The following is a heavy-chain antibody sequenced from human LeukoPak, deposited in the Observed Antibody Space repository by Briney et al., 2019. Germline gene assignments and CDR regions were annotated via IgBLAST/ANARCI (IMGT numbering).Heavy chain of an antibody. CDR3: ARSATESRHNKHMAAALYY. V-gene: IGHV1-69*05. D-gene: IGHD6-13*01. CDR2: IIPIFGTA. J-gene: IGHJ4*02. Sequence: ASVKVSCKASGGTFSSYAISWVRQAPGQGLEWMGRIIPIFGTANYAQKFQGRVTITTDESTSTAYMELSSLRSEDTAVYYCARSATESRHNKHMAAALYYWGQGTLVTVSS. CDR1: GGTFSSYA.